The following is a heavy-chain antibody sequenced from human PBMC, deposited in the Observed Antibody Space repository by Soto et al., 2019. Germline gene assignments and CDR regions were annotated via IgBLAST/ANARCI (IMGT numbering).Heavy chain of an antibody. CDR3: ARGMLAAARLGYYYYYGMDV. Sequence: PSQTLSLTCPISWVSFSSNITAWNCNRQSPSRGLEWLGRTYYRSKWYNDYAVSVKSRITINPDTSKNQFSLQLNSVTPEDTAVYYCARGMLAAARLGYYYYYGMDVWGQGTTVTVSS. J-gene: IGHJ6*02. CDR1: WVSFSSNITA. V-gene: IGHV6-1*01. D-gene: IGHD6-13*01. CDR2: TYYRSKWYN.